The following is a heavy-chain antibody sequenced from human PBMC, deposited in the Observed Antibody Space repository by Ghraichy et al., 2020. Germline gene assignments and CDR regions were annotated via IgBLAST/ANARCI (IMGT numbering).Heavy chain of an antibody. Sequence: GGSLRLSCAASGFTFSNYYMSWIRQAPGKGLEWISYISSSGTSMYYADSVKGRFTISRDNAKNSLYLQMNSLRAEDTAVYYCARDNDIVLIPVAMWEAFDIWGQGTMVTVSS. CDR1: GFTFSNYY. V-gene: IGHV3-11*01. D-gene: IGHD2-2*01. CDR3: ARDNDIVLIPVAMWEAFDI. CDR2: ISSSGTSM. J-gene: IGHJ3*02.